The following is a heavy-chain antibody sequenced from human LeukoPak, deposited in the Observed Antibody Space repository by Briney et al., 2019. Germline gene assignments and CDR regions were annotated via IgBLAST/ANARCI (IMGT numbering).Heavy chain of an antibody. CDR2: IYSNGNT. CDR3: ARGLVGLTPHAGVFQI. V-gene: IGHV4-59*01. Sequence: SETLSLTCAVYGGSFSSSYWSWIRQPPGKGLEWIAYIYSNGNTNSNPSLKSRVTIAVDTSQSQFSLKLSSVTAADTAVYYCARGLVGLTPHAGVFQIWGQGTKVTVSS. D-gene: IGHD1-26*01. CDR1: GGSFSSSY. J-gene: IGHJ3*02.